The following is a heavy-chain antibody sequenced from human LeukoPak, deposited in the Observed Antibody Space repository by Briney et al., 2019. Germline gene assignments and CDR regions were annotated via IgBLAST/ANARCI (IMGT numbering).Heavy chain of an antibody. CDR1: GYTFTGYS. CDR2: INPNPGGT. J-gene: IGHJ4*02. CDR3: AKGLIGD. V-gene: IGHV1-2*02. D-gene: IGHD2-21*01. Sequence: ASVKVSCKASGYTFTGYSLHWVRQAPGQGLEWMGWINPNPGGTNFAQKFQGRVTMTTDTSISTAYMELSGLTSDDTAIYYCAKGLIGDWGQGTLVTVSS.